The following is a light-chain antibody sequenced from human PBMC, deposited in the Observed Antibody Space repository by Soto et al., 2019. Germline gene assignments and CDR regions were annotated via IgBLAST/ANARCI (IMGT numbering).Light chain of an antibody. CDR2: WAS. J-gene: IGKJ1*01. V-gene: IGKV4-1*01. CDR1: QSVLYSSNNKNY. Sequence: DIVMTQSPDSLAVSLGERATINCKSSQSVLYSSNNKNYLAWYQQKPGQPPTLLIYWASTRESGVPDRFNGSGSGTDFTITISSLQAEEVAVYYCQQYYSTPTFGQGTKVEIK. CDR3: QQYYSTPT.